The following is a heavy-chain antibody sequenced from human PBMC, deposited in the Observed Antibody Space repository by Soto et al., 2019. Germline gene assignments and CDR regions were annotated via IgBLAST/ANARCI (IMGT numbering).Heavy chain of an antibody. V-gene: IGHV1-69*02. D-gene: IGHD3-10*01. CDR3: ASSYGSGYRAFDY. J-gene: IGHJ4*02. CDR2: VNPIVSMS. Sequence: QVQLVQSGAEVKRPGSSVKVSCKASGDTFNFYSINWVRQAPGLGLEWMGRVNPIVSMSNYAQKFQGRVTMTADKSTSTAKMELSSLRSADTDIYCCASSYGSGYRAFDYWGKGALVTVSS. CDR1: GDTFNFYS.